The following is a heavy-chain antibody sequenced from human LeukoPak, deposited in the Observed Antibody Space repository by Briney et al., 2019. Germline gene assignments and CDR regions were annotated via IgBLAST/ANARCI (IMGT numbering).Heavy chain of an antibody. J-gene: IGHJ5*02. CDR2: ISGSGGST. Sequence: PGRSLRLSCAASGFTFSSYGMSWVRQAPGKGLEWVSAISGSGGSTYYADSVKGRFTISRDSSKNTLYLQMNSLRAEDTAVYYCAKDERADCSGGSCYLGTNWFDPWGQGTLVTVSS. V-gene: IGHV3-23*01. CDR1: GFTFSSYG. CDR3: AKDERADCSGGSCYLGTNWFDP. D-gene: IGHD2-15*01.